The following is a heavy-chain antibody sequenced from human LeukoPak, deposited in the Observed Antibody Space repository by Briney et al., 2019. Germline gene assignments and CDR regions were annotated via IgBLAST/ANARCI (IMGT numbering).Heavy chain of an antibody. J-gene: IGHJ4*02. V-gene: IGHV3-23*01. CDR2: ISGSGGST. CDR1: GFTFSSYA. Sequence: GGSLRLSCAASGFTFSSYAMSWVRQAPGKGLEWVSAISGSGGSTYYADSVKGRFTISRDNSKNTLYLQMNSLRAEDTAVYYCAKDKPTYYDFWSGPNRYYFDYWGQGTLVTVSS. CDR3: AKDKPTYYDFWSGPNRYYFDY. D-gene: IGHD3-3*01.